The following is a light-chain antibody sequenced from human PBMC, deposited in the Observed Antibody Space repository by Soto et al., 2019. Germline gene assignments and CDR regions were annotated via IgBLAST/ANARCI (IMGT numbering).Light chain of an antibody. CDR1: QSINSNN. V-gene: IGKV3-20*01. J-gene: IGKJ4*01. Sequence: EIVLTQSPGTLSLSPGERATLSCRAAQSINSNNLAWYQQRPGQGPRLLIYGASTRATGIADRFSGSGSGTDFTITITRVEPEDFAMYYCQQYGSPALSFGGGTKVEI. CDR3: QQYGSPALS. CDR2: GAS.